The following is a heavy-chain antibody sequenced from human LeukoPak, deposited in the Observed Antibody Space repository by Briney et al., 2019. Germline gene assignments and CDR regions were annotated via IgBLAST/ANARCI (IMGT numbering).Heavy chain of an antibody. Sequence: GASVKVSCKASGYTFISYGISWVRQAPGQGLEWMGWISAYNGNTNYARKFQGRVTMTTDTSTSTAYMELRSLRSDDTAVYYCARGEVGGSYGIAFDYWGQGTLVTVSS. CDR1: GYTFISYG. CDR2: ISAYNGNT. D-gene: IGHD1-26*01. J-gene: IGHJ4*02. V-gene: IGHV1-18*01. CDR3: ARGEVGGSYGIAFDY.